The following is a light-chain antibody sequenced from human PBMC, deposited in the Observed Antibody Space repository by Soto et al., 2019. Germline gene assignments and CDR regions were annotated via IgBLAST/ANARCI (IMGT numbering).Light chain of an antibody. CDR3: QHRSNSPPTWT. J-gene: IGKJ1*01. CDR1: QSIGSY. CDR2: DAS. Sequence: EIVLTQSPATLSLSPGDRATLSCRASQSIGSYLAWYQQRPGQAPRLLIYDASNRATGIPARFSGSGSGTDFTLNITSLEPEDFAVYFCQHRSNSPPTWTFGQGTKVEIK. V-gene: IGKV3-11*01.